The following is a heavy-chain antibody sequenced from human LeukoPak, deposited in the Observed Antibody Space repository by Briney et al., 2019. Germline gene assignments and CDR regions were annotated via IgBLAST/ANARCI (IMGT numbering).Heavy chain of an antibody. V-gene: IGHV1-2*04. CDR2: INPNSGGT. D-gene: IGHD3-10*01. J-gene: IGHJ4*02. CDR3: ARSAWFGESTFDY. CDR1: GYTFTGYY. Sequence: ASVKVSCKASGYTFTGYYMHWVRQAPGQGLEWMGWINPNSGGTNYAQKFQGWVTMTRDTSISTAYMELSRLRSDDTAVYYCARSAWFGESTFDYWGQGTLVTVSS.